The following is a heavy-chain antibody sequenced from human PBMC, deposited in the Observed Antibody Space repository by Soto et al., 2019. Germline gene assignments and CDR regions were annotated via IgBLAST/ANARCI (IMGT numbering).Heavy chain of an antibody. CDR1: GFTFSSYD. D-gene: IGHD3-9*01. CDR3: VKLTDY. CDR2: ISPNGGST. Sequence: GGSLRLSCSASGFTFSSYDVHWVRQAPGKGLEFVAGISPNGGSTYYADSVKGRSTISRDNSKNTLYLQMSSLRPDDTAVYFCVKLTDYWGQGTLVTVSS. V-gene: IGHV3-64D*06. J-gene: IGHJ4*02.